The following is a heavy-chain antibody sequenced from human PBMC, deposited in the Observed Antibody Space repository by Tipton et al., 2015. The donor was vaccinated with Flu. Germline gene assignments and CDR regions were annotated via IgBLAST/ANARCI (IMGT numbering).Heavy chain of an antibody. CDR1: GYFISSGYY. J-gene: IGHJ3*02. Sequence: TLSLTCTVSGYFISSGYYWGWIRQSPGTGLQWIATIIQSGNAYYNPSLRSRVTISVDTTKNLFSLNLSSLTATDTAVYYCARALNSGREYTFDIWGRGTVVTVSS. D-gene: IGHD1-26*01. CDR2: IIQSGNA. V-gene: IGHV4-38-2*02. CDR3: ARALNSGREYTFDI.